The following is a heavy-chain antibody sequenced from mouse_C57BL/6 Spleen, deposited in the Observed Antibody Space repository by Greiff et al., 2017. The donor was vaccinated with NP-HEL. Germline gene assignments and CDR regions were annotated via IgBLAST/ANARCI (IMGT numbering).Heavy chain of an antibody. V-gene: IGHV2-2*01. Sequence: VQLVESGPGLVQPSQSLSITCSVSGFSLTSYGVHWVRQSPGKGLEWLGVIWSGGSTDYNAAFISRLSISKDNSKSQVFFKMNSLQADDTAIYYCARRTVVADYAMDYWGQGTSVTVSS. J-gene: IGHJ4*01. CDR3: ARRTVVADYAMDY. D-gene: IGHD1-1*01. CDR2: IWSGGST. CDR1: GFSLTSYG.